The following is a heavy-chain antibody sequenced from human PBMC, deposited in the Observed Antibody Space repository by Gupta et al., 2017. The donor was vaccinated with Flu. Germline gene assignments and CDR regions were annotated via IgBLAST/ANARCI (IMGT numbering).Heavy chain of an antibody. J-gene: IGHJ4*02. V-gene: IGHV4-61*03. D-gene: IGHD3-10*01. Sequence: RQPPGKGLEWIGYMSDNGSAYYNPSLKSRVTISGDMSKNHVSLNLSSVTAADTAVYFCARSYTYGFTPGAIDHWGQGTLVTVSS. CDR2: MSDNGSA. CDR3: ARSYTYGFTPGAIDH.